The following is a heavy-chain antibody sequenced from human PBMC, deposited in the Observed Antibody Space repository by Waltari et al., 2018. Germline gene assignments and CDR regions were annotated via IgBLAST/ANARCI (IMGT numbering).Heavy chain of an antibody. J-gene: IGHJ4*02. D-gene: IGHD3-10*01. CDR3: ASEFYYGSGSYFDS. V-gene: IGHV4-4*07. CDR1: SASIDSLH. CDR2: RFSSESI. Sequence: QVQLQESGPGLVRPSETLSLTCSVSSASIDSLHWNWIRQPAGKGLEGIGRRFSSESINYNPALKSRITMSIDTSKNQFSLNLKSVTAADTGVYFCASEFYYGSGSYFDSWGQGTLVIVSS.